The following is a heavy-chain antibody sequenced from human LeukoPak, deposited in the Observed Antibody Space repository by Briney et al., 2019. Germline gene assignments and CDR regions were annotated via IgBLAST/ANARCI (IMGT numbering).Heavy chain of an antibody. Sequence: ASVKVSCKASGNTFTSYGISWVRQAPGQGLEWMGWISAYNGNTNYAQKLQGRVTMTTDTSTSTAYMELRSLRSDDTAVYYCARDEAITMVRGVIKYYYYGMDVWGQGTTVTVSS. CDR3: ARDEAITMVRGVIKYYYYGMDV. CDR2: ISAYNGNT. V-gene: IGHV1-18*01. D-gene: IGHD3-10*01. J-gene: IGHJ6*02. CDR1: GNTFTSYG.